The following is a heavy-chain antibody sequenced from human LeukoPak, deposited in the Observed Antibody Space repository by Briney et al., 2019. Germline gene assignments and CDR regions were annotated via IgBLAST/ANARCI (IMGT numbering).Heavy chain of an antibody. D-gene: IGHD3-22*01. CDR2: INPNSGGT. J-gene: IGHJ4*02. V-gene: IGHV1-2*02. CDR1: GYTFTGYY. CDR3: AREDYDSSGYSDY. Sequence: ASVKVSCKASGYTFTGYYMRWVRQAPGQGLEWMGWINPNSGGTNYAQKFQGRVTMTRDTSISTAYMELSRLRSDDTAVYYCAREDYDSSGYSDYWGQGTLVTVSS.